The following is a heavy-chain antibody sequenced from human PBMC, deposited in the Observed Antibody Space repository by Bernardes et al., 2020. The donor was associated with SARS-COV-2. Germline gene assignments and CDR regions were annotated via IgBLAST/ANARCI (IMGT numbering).Heavy chain of an antibody. CDR1: GYTFTSYD. V-gene: IGHV1-8*01. CDR2: MNSNSGNT. CDR3: ARRHPGSGGNWFDP. Sequence: ASVKVSCKASGYTFTSYDINWVRQATGQGLEWMGWMNSNSGNTGYAQKFQGRVSMTRDISISTAYMELSSLRSEDTAVYYCARRHPGSGGNWFDPWGQGTLVAVSS. J-gene: IGHJ5*02. D-gene: IGHD1-1*01.